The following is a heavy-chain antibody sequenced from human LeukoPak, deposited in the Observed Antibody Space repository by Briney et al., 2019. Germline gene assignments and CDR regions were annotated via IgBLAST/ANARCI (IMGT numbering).Heavy chain of an antibody. CDR1: GYTFSSNW. CDR3: ARLVAAAASFDY. D-gene: IGHD2-15*01. V-gene: IGHV5-51*01. CDR2: IYPGDSDT. J-gene: IGHJ4*02. Sequence: GESLKISCKGSGYTFSSNWIGWVRQMPGKGLEWMGIIYPGDSDTRYSPSFQGQVTISADKSISTAYLQWSSLKASDTAMYYCARLVAAAASFDYWGQGTLVTVSS.